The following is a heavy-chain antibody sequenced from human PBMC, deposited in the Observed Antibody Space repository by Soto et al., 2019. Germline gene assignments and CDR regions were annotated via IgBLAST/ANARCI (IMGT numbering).Heavy chain of an antibody. CDR1: GGSISSYY. CDR3: VRHAQWIIRAY. D-gene: IGHD5-12*01. Sequence: SATLSLTCTASGGSISSYYWSWIRQPPGKGLEWIGYIYYSGSTNYNPSLKSRVTISVDTSKNQFSLKLSSVTAADTAVYYCVRHAQWIIRAYWGQGSLVTVS. V-gene: IGHV4-59*08. J-gene: IGHJ4*02. CDR2: IYYSGST.